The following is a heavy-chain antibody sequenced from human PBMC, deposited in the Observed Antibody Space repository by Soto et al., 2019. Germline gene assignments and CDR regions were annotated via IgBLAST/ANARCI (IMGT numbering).Heavy chain of an antibody. Sequence: GGSLRLSCAASGFTFSSYGMHWVRQAPGKGLEWVAVIWYDGSNKYYVDSVKGRFTISRDNSKNTLYLQMNSLRAEDTAVYYCARRGTYCSGGSCYSDDALYYYYGMDVWGQGTTVTVSS. CDR1: GFTFSSYG. CDR2: IWYDGSNK. V-gene: IGHV3-33*01. D-gene: IGHD2-15*01. CDR3: ARRGTYCSGGSCYSDDALYYYYGMDV. J-gene: IGHJ6*02.